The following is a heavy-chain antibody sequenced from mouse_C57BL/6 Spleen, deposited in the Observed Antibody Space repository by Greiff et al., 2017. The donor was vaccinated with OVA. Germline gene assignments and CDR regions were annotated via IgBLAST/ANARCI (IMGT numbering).Heavy chain of an antibody. J-gene: IGHJ3*01. D-gene: IGHD2-5*01. Sequence: EVKLMESGGGLVKPGGSLKLSCAASGFTFSDYGMHWVRQAPEKGLEWVAYISSGSSTIYYADTVTGRFTISRDNAKNTLFLQMTSLRSADTAMYYCASPSTIVTTPFAYWGQGTLVTVSA. CDR2: ISSGSSTI. V-gene: IGHV5-17*01. CDR3: ASPSTIVTTPFAY. CDR1: GFTFSDYG.